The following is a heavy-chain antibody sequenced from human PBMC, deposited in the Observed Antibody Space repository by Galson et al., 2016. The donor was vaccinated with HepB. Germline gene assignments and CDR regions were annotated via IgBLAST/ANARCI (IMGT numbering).Heavy chain of an antibody. Sequence: SVKVSCKASGGTFSSSAISWVRQAPGQGLEWMGAIITSFRRTNYAQKFQDRVTITADKSSSTAYMELRSLTSEDTAVYFCASGLGDYAMDVWGQGTTVTVSS. D-gene: IGHD3-16*01. CDR2: IITSFRRT. V-gene: IGHV1-69*06. J-gene: IGHJ6*02. CDR1: GGTFSSSA. CDR3: ASGLGDYAMDV.